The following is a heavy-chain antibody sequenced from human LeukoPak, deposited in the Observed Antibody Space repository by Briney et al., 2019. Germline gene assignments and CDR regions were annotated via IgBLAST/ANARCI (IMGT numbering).Heavy chain of an antibody. Sequence: GESLKISCQTSGFTFTDYWIGWVRQMPGKGLEWMGIIYPGDSDTRYSPSFQGQVTISADKSISTAYLQWSSLKALDTAMYYCARLPYYYDSSGYSYYYYMDVWGKGTTVTVSS. CDR2: IYPGDSDT. CDR1: GFTFTDYW. CDR3: ARLPYYYDSSGYSYYYYMDV. D-gene: IGHD3-22*01. J-gene: IGHJ6*03. V-gene: IGHV5-51*01.